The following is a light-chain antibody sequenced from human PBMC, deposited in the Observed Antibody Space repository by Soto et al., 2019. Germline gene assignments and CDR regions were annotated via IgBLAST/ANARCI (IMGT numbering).Light chain of an antibody. Sequence: SVLTQAPSASGSPGQSVAISCTGTSSDVGASIVVSWYPQRPGKAPKLMVYDVNRRPPGVPDRYFGSKSGNTXSLTVSGLQAEDEADYYCVSFAVGNYVFGTGTKV. J-gene: IGLJ1*01. CDR1: SSDVGASIV. CDR2: DVN. V-gene: IGLV2-8*01. CDR3: VSFAVGNYV.